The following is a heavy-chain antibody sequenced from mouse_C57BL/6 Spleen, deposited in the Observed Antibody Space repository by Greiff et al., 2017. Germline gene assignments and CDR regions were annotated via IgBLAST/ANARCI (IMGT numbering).Heavy chain of an antibody. CDR2: IDPSDSYT. D-gene: IGHD2-12*01. CDR3: AGAPDYSYYFDY. CDR1: GYTFTSYW. J-gene: IGHJ2*01. V-gene: IGHV1-50*01. Sequence: QVQLQQPGAELVKPGASVKLSCKASGYTFTSYWMQWVKQRPGQGLEWIGEIDPSDSYTNYTQKFKGKATLTVDTSSSTAYMQLSSLTSEDSAVYYCAGAPDYSYYFDYWGKGTTLTVSS.